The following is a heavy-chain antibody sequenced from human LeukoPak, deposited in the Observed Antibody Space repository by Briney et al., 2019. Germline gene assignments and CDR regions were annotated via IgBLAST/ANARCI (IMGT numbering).Heavy chain of an antibody. V-gene: IGHV3-23*01. CDR1: GFTFSSYA. Sequence: GGSLRLSCAASGFTFSSYAMSWVRQAPGKGLEWVSAISGSGGSTYYADSVKGRFTISRDNSKNTLYLQMNSLRAEDTAVYYCAYYGFWSGYPDYWGQGTLVTVSS. CDR3: AYYGFWSGYPDY. D-gene: IGHD3-3*01. J-gene: IGHJ4*02. CDR2: ISGSGGST.